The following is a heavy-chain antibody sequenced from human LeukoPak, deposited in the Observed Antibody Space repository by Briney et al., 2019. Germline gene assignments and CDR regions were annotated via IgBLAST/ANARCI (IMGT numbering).Heavy chain of an antibody. D-gene: IGHD1-26*01. CDR3: AKGPSGSYVDS. V-gene: IGHV3-9*01. CDR1: GFIFDDYA. CDR2: ISRNSGSI. Sequence: PGGSLRLSCAASGFIFDDYAMYWVRQAPGKGLEWVSGISRNSGSIDYADSVKGRFTISRDNAKNSLYLQMNSLRVEDTASYYCAKGPSGSYVDSWGQGTLVTVSS. J-gene: IGHJ4*02.